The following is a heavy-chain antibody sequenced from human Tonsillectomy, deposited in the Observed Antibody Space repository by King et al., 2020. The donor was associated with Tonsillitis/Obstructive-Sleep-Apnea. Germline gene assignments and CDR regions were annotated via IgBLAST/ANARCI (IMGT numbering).Heavy chain of an antibody. J-gene: IGHJ4*02. CDR2: IIPIFGTA. CDR1: GGTFSSYA. CDR3: ARAPLDSSGWFWYFDY. Sequence: QLVQSGAEVKKPGSSVKVSCQASGGTFSSYAISWVRQAPGQGLEWMGGIIPIFGTANYAQKFQGRVTITADESTSTAYMELSSLRSEDTAVYYCARAPLDSSGWFWYFDYWGQGTLVTVSS. V-gene: IGHV1-69*01. D-gene: IGHD6-19*01.